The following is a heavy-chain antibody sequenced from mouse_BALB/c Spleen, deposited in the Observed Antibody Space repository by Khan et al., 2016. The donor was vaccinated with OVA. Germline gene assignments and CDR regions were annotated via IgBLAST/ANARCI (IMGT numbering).Heavy chain of an antibody. Sequence: VQLQQSGPELVKPGASVKISCKASGYSFTGYFMNWVMQSHGKSLEWIGRINPHIGETFYNPKFKGKATLTVDESSSTAHMELRSLASEDSAVYSCTRIYGSDFDYWGQGTTLTVSS. J-gene: IGHJ2*01. CDR3: TRIYGSDFDY. CDR2: INPHIGET. CDR1: GYSFTGYF. D-gene: IGHD1-1*01. V-gene: IGHV1-20*02.